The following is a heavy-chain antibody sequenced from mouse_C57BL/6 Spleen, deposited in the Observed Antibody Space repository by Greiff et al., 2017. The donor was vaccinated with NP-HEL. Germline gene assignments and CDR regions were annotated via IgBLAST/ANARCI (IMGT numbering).Heavy chain of an antibody. Sequence: VKLMESGAELVRPGASVTLSCKASGYTFTDYEMHWVKQTPVHGLEWIGAIAPETGGTAYNQKFKGKALLSADKSSSTAYMGLRSLTSEDSAVYYCTRSTTVAYWGQGTTLTVSS. CDR2: IAPETGGT. J-gene: IGHJ2*01. D-gene: IGHD1-1*01. CDR3: TRSTTVAY. V-gene: IGHV1-15*01. CDR1: GYTFTDYE.